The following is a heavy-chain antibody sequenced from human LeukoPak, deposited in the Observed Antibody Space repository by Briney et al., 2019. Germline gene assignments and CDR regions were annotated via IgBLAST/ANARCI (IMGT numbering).Heavy chain of an antibody. CDR2: IYSAGNT. D-gene: IGHD6-19*01. CDR3: ARGGTPGYSSGRIDY. Sequence: GGSLRLSCVASGFTVSSNYMSWVRQAPGKGLEWVSVIYSAGNTYYADSVKGRFTISRHNSENALYLHMNSLRVEDTAVYFCARGGTPGYSSGRIDYWGQGTLVTVSS. V-gene: IGHV3-53*04. CDR1: GFTVSSNY. J-gene: IGHJ4*02.